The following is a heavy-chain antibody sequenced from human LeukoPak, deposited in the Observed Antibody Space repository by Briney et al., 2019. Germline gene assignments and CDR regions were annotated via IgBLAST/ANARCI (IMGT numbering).Heavy chain of an antibody. J-gene: IGHJ4*02. V-gene: IGHV1-2*02. CDR1: GYTFTGYY. CDR3: ARDKAYYYDSSGSYFDY. Sequence: GASVKVSCKASGYTFTGYYMHWVRQAPGQGLEWMGWINPNSGGTNYAQKFQGRVTMTRDTSISTAYMELSRLRSDDTAVYYCARDKAYYYDSSGSYFDYWGQGTLVTVSS. CDR2: INPNSGGT. D-gene: IGHD3-22*01.